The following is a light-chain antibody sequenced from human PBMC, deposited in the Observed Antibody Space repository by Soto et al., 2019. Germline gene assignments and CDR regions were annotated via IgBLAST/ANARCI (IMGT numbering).Light chain of an antibody. CDR1: SSDVGDYNY. CDR2: DVS. Sequence: QSALTQPASVSGSPGQSITISCTGTSSDVGDYNYVSWYQQHPGKAPKLVIYDVSNRPSGVSNRFSGSKSGNTASLTISGLQAEDEADYYCSSYTSAGTYVFGTGTQLTVL. V-gene: IGLV2-14*01. CDR3: SSYTSAGTYV. J-gene: IGLJ1*01.